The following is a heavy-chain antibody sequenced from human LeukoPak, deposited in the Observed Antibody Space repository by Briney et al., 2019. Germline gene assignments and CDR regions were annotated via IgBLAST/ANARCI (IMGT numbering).Heavy chain of an antibody. CDR1: GASISGYY. CDR3: ARELGIYGSGSFYYYYYMDV. Sequence: SETLSLTCTVSGASISGYYWSWIRQPPGEGLEWIGYIYYSGSTNYYPSLRSRVTISVDTSKNQFSLKLSSVTAADTAVYYCARELGIYGSGSFYYYYYMDVWGKGTTVTISS. CDR2: IYYSGST. J-gene: IGHJ6*03. V-gene: IGHV4-59*12. D-gene: IGHD3-10*01.